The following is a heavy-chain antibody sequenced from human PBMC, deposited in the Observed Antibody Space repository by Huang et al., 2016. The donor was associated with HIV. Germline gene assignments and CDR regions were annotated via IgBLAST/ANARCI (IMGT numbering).Heavy chain of an antibody. CDR1: GFDFSKYS. CDR2: ISGTRSNI. J-gene: IGHJ4*02. CDR3: ARTEMEYYYGSSGYYPDY. D-gene: IGHD3-22*01. Sequence: EVQLVESGGDLVQPGGSLKLSCVVSGFDFSKYSMNWFRQAQGKGLEWVSYISGTRSNIYYADSVKGRFTISRDNAKNSVFLQMRSLRAEDTALYYCARTEMEYYYGSSGYYPDYWGQGTQVTVSS. V-gene: IGHV3-48*01.